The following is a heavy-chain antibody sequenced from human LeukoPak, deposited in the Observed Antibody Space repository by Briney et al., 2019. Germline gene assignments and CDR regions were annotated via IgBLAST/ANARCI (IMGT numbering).Heavy chain of an antibody. CDR2: ISVYNGNT. D-gene: IGHD5-18*01. CDR3: ARDVARGYTYGHLQDY. V-gene: IGHV1-18*01. J-gene: IGHJ4*02. CDR1: GYTFSSYG. Sequence: ASVKVSCKASGYTFSSYGISWVRQAPAQGLEWMGWISVYNGNTDYAQKLQGRVTMTTDTSTNTAYMELRSLISDDTAVYYCARDVARGYTYGHLQDYWGQGTLVTVSS.